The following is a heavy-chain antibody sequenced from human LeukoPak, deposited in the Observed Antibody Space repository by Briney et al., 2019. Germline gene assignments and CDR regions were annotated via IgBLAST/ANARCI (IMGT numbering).Heavy chain of an antibody. CDR2: IYSGGST. J-gene: IGHJ4*02. Sequence: GGSLRLSCAASGFTVSTNYMSWVRQAPGKGLEWVSVIYSGGSTYYADSVKGRFTIFRDNSKNTVYLQMNSLRAEDTAVYYCAKDQSDSAKKGGELDYWGQGTLVTVSS. CDR1: GFTVSTNY. V-gene: IGHV3-66*01. D-gene: IGHD3-16*01. CDR3: AKDQSDSAKKGGELDY.